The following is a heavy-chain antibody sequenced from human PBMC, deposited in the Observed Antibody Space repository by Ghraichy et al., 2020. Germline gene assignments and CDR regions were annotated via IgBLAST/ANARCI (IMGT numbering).Heavy chain of an antibody. CDR2: INWNGGRT. CDR1: GFTFDHYD. J-gene: IGHJ5*02. V-gene: IGHV3-20*01. CDR3: ARGTLWSGYTGPFDP. D-gene: IGHD3-3*01. Sequence: GESLNISCAASGFTFDHYDMSWVRQAPGKGLEWVSGINWNGGRTDYADSVKGRFTISRDNAKKSLYLQMNSLRAEDTALYHCARGTLWSGYTGPFDPWGQGTLVTVSS.